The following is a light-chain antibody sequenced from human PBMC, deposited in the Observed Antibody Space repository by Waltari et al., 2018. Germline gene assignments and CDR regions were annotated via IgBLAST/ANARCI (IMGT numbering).Light chain of an antibody. CDR2: EAS. J-gene: IGKJ1*01. V-gene: IGKV1-5*03. CDR3: QQYNFLSVS. Sequence: DIQMTQSPSTLSASIGDTVTITCRASQSVSNWLAWYQLKPGNAPKLLIYEASTLDSGVPSRFRGSGSETEFTLTITSLQPDDFGSYYCQQYNFLSVSFGQGTKVEVK. CDR1: QSVSNW.